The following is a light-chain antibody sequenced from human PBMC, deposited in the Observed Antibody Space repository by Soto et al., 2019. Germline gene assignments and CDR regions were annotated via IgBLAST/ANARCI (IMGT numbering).Light chain of an antibody. Sequence: QLVLTQSSSASASLGSSVKLTCTLSSGHSRYIIAWHQQQPGKAPRYLMKLEGSGSYNKGSAVPDHFSGSSSGADRYLTISTLQFEDEAYYYCETGESNTRVFGGGTTVTVL. V-gene: IGLV4-60*02. CDR2: LEGSGSY. CDR3: ETGESNTRV. CDR1: SGHSRYI. J-gene: IGLJ2*01.